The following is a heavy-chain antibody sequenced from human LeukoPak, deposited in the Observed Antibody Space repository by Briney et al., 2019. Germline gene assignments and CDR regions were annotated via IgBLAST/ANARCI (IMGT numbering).Heavy chain of an antibody. Sequence: SETLSLTCTVSGGSISSSSYYWGWIRQPPGKGLEWIGSIYYSGSTYYNPSLKSRVTIAVDTSKNQFSLKLSSVTAADTAVYYCARLDYYDTAVGGGGYYFDYWGQGTLVTVSS. J-gene: IGHJ4*02. D-gene: IGHD3-22*01. V-gene: IGHV4-39*07. CDR2: IYYSGST. CDR1: GGSISSSSYY. CDR3: ARLDYYDTAVGGGGYYFDY.